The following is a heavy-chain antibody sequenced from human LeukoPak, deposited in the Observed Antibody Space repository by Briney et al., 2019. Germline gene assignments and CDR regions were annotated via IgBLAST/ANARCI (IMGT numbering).Heavy chain of an antibody. D-gene: IGHD6-19*01. CDR1: GGSISSSSYY. J-gene: IGHJ4*02. V-gene: IGHV4-39*07. CDR2: TYYSGST. Sequence: PSETLSLTCTVSGGSISSSSYYWGWIRQPPGKGLEWIGSTYYSGSTYYSPSLKSRVTISVDTSKNQFSLKLSSVTAADTAVYYCARGGKYSSGWYGFVYGYWGQGTLVTVSS. CDR3: ARGGKYSSGWYGFVYGY.